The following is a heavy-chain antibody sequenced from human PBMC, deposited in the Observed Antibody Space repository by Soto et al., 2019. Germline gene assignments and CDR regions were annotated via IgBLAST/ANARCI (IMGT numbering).Heavy chain of an antibody. CDR2: MQHTGNT. J-gene: IGHJ5*02. D-gene: IGHD3-16*01. Sequence: QVQLQESGPGLVKPSETLSLTCAVSGASIRSYHWSWIRQPAGKGLEWIGRMQHTGNTNYNPSLKSRVTMSVDTSNNQISLKMSSVTAADTAVYFCAKDVSSRRGFDPWGQGILVIVSS. CDR1: GASIRSYH. CDR3: AKDVSSRRGFDP. V-gene: IGHV4-4*07.